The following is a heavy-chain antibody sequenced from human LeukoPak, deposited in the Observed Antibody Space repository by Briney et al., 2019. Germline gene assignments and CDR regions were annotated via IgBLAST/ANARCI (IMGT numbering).Heavy chain of an antibody. CDR2: IRYDGSNK. D-gene: IGHD2-2*01. CDR3: AKGSFYCNGNSCPQYYYYMDV. J-gene: IGHJ6*03. CDR1: GYTFSRHG. Sequence: GGSLRLSCAASGYTFSRHGIHWVCQAPGKGLEWVAFIRYDGSNKYYADSVKGRFTISRDDSKNTLYLQMNGLRADDTAVYYCAKGSFYCNGNSCPQYYYYMDVWGKGTTVTVSS. V-gene: IGHV3-30*02.